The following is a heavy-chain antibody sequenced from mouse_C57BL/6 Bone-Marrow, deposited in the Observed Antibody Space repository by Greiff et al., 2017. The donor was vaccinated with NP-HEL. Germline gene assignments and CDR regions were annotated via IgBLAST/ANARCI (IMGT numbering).Heavy chain of an antibody. V-gene: IGHV1-26*01. CDR1: GYTFTDYY. Sequence: VQLQQSGPELVKPGASVKISCKASGYTFTDYYMNWVKQSHGKSLEWIGDINPNNGGTSYNQKFKGKATLTVDKSSGTAYMELRSLTSEDSAVYYCADQARCAYWGQGTLVTVSA. CDR2: INPNNGGT. CDR3: ADQARCAY. D-gene: IGHD3-2*02. J-gene: IGHJ3*01.